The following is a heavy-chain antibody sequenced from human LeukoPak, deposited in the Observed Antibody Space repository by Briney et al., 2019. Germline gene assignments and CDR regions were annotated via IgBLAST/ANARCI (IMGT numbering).Heavy chain of an antibody. V-gene: IGHV1-69*05. CDR3: ARVGLTYYYDSSGYYALDY. J-gene: IGHJ4*02. CDR2: IIPIFGTA. D-gene: IGHD3-22*01. Sequence: GASVKVSCKASGGTFSSYAISWVRQAPGQGIEWMGGIIPIFGTANYAQKFQGRVTMTRDMSTSTVYMELSSLRSEDTAVYYCARVGLTYYYDSSGYYALDYWGQGTLVTVSS. CDR1: GGTFSSYA.